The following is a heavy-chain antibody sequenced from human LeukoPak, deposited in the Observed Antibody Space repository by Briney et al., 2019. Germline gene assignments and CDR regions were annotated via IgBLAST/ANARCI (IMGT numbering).Heavy chain of an antibody. D-gene: IGHD3-3*01. Sequence: SETLSLTCTVSGGSISSSSYYWGWIRQPPGKGLEWIGSIYYSGSTYYNPSLKSRVTISVDTSKNQFSLKLSSVTAADTAVYYCARHDFWSGYADWGQGTMVTVSS. CDR2: IYYSGST. V-gene: IGHV4-39*01. CDR1: GGSISSSSYY. CDR3: ARHDFWSGYAD. J-gene: IGHJ3*01.